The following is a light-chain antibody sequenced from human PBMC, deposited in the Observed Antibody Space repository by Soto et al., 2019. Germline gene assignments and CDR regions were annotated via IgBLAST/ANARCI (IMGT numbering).Light chain of an antibody. Sequence: EIVLTQSPATLSFSPGQRATFSCRSSRGVSNYLAWYQQKPGQAPRILIYDESHRATGTPAVFSGSGSGIDVTLTISSLEPEYSAVYYWQQRFNWPLTFGGGTKVEIK. CDR3: QQRFNWPLT. CDR1: RGVSNY. V-gene: IGKV3-11*01. CDR2: DES. J-gene: IGKJ4*01.